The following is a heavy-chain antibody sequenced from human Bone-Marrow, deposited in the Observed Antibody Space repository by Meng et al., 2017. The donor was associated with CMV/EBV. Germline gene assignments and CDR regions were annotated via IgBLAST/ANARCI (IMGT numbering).Heavy chain of an antibody. Sequence: GSLRLSCAVYGGSFSGYYWSWIRQPPGKGLEWIGEINHSGSTNYNPSLKSRVTISVDTSKNQFSLKLSSVTAADTAVYYCARDRIAAAGTHYYYYGMDVCGQGTTVAASS. V-gene: IGHV4-34*01. D-gene: IGHD6-13*01. CDR2: INHSGST. CDR3: ARDRIAAAGTHYYYYGMDV. J-gene: IGHJ6*02. CDR1: GGSFSGYY.